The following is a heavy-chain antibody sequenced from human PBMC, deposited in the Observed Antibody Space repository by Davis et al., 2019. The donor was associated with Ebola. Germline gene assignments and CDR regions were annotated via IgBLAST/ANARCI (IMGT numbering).Heavy chain of an antibody. Sequence: PGGSLRLSCAASGFIFSNYAMSWVRQAPGKGLEWVSSIDGRGGSTFYADSVKGRVTISRDNAKKSLYLQMNSLRAEDTAVYYCARDPFGLRFLEWLSYYMDVWGKGTTVTVSS. J-gene: IGHJ6*03. V-gene: IGHV3-23*01. CDR1: GFIFSNYA. D-gene: IGHD3-3*01. CDR3: ARDPFGLRFLEWLSYYMDV. CDR2: IDGRGGST.